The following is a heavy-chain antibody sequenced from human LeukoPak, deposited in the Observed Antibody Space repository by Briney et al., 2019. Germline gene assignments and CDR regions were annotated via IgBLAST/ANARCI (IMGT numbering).Heavy chain of an antibody. Sequence: PGGSLRLSCAASGFIFSSYEMNWVRQAPGKGLEWVSYISSSGSAIYYADSVKGRFTISRDNAKNSLYLQMNSLRAEDTAVYYCARGHTAATRHFDFWGQGTLVTVSS. V-gene: IGHV3-48*03. J-gene: IGHJ4*02. CDR1: GFIFSSYE. CDR3: ARGHTAATRHFDF. CDR2: ISSSGSAI. D-gene: IGHD6-25*01.